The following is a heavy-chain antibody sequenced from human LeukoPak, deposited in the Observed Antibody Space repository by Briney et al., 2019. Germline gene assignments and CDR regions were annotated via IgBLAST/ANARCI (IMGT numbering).Heavy chain of an antibody. Sequence: SETLSLTCTVSGGSISSGGYYWNWVRQHPGKGLEWIGYIYYSGGTYYNPSLKSRVTISVDRSKNQFSLKLSSVTAADTAVYYCARGQQLVPYYYYYYYMDVWGKGTTVTVSS. V-gene: IGHV4-31*03. J-gene: IGHJ6*03. CDR3: ARGQQLVPYYYYYYYMDV. CDR1: GGSISSGGYY. D-gene: IGHD6-13*01. CDR2: IYYSGGT.